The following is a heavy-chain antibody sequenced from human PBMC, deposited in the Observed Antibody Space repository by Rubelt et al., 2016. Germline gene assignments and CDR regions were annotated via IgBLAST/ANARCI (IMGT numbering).Heavy chain of an antibody. CDR3: ARARGWLFYYYGMDV. Sequence: QVQLVQSGAEVKKPGASVKVSCKASGYTFTSYGISWVRQAPGQGLEWMGWISAYNGNTNYAQKLQGRVTMTTDTSTSTAYMELSRLRSDDTAVYYCARARGWLFYYYGMDVWGQGTTVTVSS. D-gene: IGHD5-24*01. CDR1: GYTFTSYG. J-gene: IGHJ6*02. V-gene: IGHV1-18*01. CDR2: ISAYNGNT.